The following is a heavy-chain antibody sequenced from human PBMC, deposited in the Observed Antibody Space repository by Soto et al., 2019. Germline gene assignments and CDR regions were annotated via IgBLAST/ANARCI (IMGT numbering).Heavy chain of an antibody. Sequence: PSETLSLTCTVSGGSISIYYWSWIRQPPGKGLEWIGYIYYSGSTNYNPSLKSRVTISVDTSKNQFSLKLNSVTAADTAVYYCASRHSSPYFDYWGQGTLVTVS. CDR1: GGSISIYY. CDR2: IYYSGST. CDR3: ASRHSSPYFDY. V-gene: IGHV4-59*08. D-gene: IGHD6-13*01. J-gene: IGHJ4*02.